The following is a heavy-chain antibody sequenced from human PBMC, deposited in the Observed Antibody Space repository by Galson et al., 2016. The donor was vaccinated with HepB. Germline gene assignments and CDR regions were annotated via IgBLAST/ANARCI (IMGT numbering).Heavy chain of an antibody. CDR1: GFSFSTYT. Sequence: SLRLSCAASGFSFSTYTMHWVRQTPDKRLEWLTLIAFDGTDKYVDSVKGRFTSSRDNSKNALFLQMISLRPEDTAMYFCVTSVPASAPGGYYFDYWGQGVQVTVSS. CDR3: VTSVPASAPGGYYFDY. J-gene: IGHJ4*02. CDR2: IAFDGTDK. D-gene: IGHD2-2*01. V-gene: IGHV3-30-3*01.